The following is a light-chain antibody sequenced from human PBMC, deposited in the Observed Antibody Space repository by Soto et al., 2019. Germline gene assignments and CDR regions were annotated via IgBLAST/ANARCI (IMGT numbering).Light chain of an antibody. Sequence: QSALTQPASVSGSPGQSIAISCTGVRTDVDGYDYVSWYQQHPGQPPQLIFYDVYNRPSGVSLRFSGSKSGDTASLTISGLQAEDEADYYCTSYTSSTPFYVFGTGTKVTVL. CDR2: DVY. J-gene: IGLJ1*01. V-gene: IGLV2-14*03. CDR1: RTDVDGYDY. CDR3: TSYTSSTPFYV.